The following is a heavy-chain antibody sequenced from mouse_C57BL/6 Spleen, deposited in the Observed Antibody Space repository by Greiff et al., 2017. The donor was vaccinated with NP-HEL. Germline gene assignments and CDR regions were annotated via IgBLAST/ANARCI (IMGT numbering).Heavy chain of an antibody. V-gene: IGHV1-53*01. CDR3: ARNPPYYSNYVWYFDV. Sequence: VQLQQSGTELVKPGASVKLSCKASGYTFTSYWMHWVKQRPGQGLEWIGNINPSNGGTNYNEKFKSKATLTVDKSSSTAYMQLSSLTSEDSAVYYCARNPPYYSNYVWYFDVWGTGTTVTVSS. CDR2: INPSNGGT. CDR1: GYTFTSYW. D-gene: IGHD2-5*01. J-gene: IGHJ1*03.